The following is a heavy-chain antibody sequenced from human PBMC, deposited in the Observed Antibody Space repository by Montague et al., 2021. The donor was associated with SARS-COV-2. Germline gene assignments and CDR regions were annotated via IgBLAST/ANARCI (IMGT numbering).Heavy chain of an antibody. CDR3: ARAVRGVIILSPYYAMDV. CDR1: GGSFSAYY. V-gene: IGHV4-34*01. D-gene: IGHD3-10*01. J-gene: IGHJ6*02. Sequence: SETLSLTCAVYGGSFSAYYWNWIRQPPGKGLEWIGDINHSGRTNFNLSLKSRVTVSLDTSKNQFSLKLRSVTAADTAVYYCARAVRGVIILSPYYAMDVWGQGTSVTVSS. CDR2: INHSGRT.